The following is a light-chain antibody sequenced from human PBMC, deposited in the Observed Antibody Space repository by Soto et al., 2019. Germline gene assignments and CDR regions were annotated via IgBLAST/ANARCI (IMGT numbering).Light chain of an antibody. Sequence: EIVLTQSPDTLSLSPGERATVCCRASQSVSRSNLAWYQHKPGQAPRLLIYGTSNRATGIPDRFTGSGSGTDLTLTISSLEPEDFAVYYREQYGSSPPSITFGQGTRLEIK. CDR2: GTS. CDR1: QSVSRSN. J-gene: IGKJ5*01. CDR3: EQYGSSPPSIT. V-gene: IGKV3-20*01.